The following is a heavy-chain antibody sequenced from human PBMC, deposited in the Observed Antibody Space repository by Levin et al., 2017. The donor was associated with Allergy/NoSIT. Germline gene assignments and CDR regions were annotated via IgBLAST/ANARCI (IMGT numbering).Heavy chain of an antibody. CDR2: INPNDDYT. J-gene: IGHJ4*02. CDR3: VREVSGGWYAAY. CDR1: GYSFTSYY. D-gene: IGHD6-19*01. Sequence: GASVKVSCKASGYSFTSYYIHWLRQAPGQGLEWMGIINPNDDYTSYALKFQGRVTVSRDTSASTVYMELSSLTSEDTAVYYCVREVSGGWYAAYWGQGTLVTVSS. V-gene: IGHV1-46*01.